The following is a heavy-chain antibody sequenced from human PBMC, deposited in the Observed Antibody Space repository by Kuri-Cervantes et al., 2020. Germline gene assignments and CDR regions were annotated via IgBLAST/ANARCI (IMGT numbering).Heavy chain of an antibody. V-gene: IGHV1-18*01. Sequence: ASVKVSCKASGYTFTSYGISWVRQAPGQGLEWMGWISAYNGNTNYAQKLQGRVTMTTDTSTSTAYMELRSLRSEDTAVYYCAREGDYYDSSGPSRGWFDPWGQGTLVTVSS. J-gene: IGHJ5*02. D-gene: IGHD3-22*01. CDR1: GYTFTSYG. CDR2: ISAYNGNT. CDR3: AREGDYYDSSGPSRGWFDP.